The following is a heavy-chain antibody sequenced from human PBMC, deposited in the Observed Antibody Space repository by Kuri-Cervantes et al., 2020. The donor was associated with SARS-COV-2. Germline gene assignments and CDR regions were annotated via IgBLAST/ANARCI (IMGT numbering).Heavy chain of an antibody. CDR3: ARVVAVVDYGDYSGDAFDI. J-gene: IGHJ3*02. CDR2: ISYDGSNK. D-gene: IGHD4-17*01. CDR1: GFTFSSYG. V-gene: IGHV3-30*03. Sequence: LSLTCAASGFTFSSYGMHWVRQAPGKGLEWVAVISYDGSNKYYADSVKGRFTISRDNAKNSLYLQMNSLRAEDTAVYYCARVVAVVDYGDYSGDAFDIWGQGTMVTVSS.